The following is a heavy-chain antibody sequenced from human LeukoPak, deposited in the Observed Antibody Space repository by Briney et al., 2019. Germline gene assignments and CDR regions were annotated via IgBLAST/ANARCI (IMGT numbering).Heavy chain of an antibody. CDR3: AKDYDLWSGYQSWLFDY. CDR1: GFTFSSYA. Sequence: GGSLRLSCAASGFTFSSYAMSWVRQAPGKGLEWVSAISGSGGSTYYADSVKGRFTISRDNSKNTLYLQMNSLRAEDTAVYYCAKDYDLWSGYQSWLFDYWGQGTLVTVSS. CDR2: ISGSGGST. V-gene: IGHV3-23*01. J-gene: IGHJ4*02. D-gene: IGHD3-3*01.